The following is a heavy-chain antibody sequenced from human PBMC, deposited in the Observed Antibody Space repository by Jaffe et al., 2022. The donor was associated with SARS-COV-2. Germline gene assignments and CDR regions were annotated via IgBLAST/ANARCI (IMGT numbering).Heavy chain of an antibody. J-gene: IGHJ6*02. CDR3: ARIKWKDAYTMDV. CDR2: IYSSGST. D-gene: IGHD1-20*01. V-gene: IGHV4-61*02. CDR1: GGSMRSDNYY. Sequence: QVHLQESGPGLVKPSQTLSLTCTVSGGSMRSDNYYWSWIRQPAGMGLAWIGHIYSSGSTSYSPSLKSRVSISTDTSKNQFSLKLSSVTAADTAVYYCARIKWKDAYTMDVWGQGTTVTVSS.